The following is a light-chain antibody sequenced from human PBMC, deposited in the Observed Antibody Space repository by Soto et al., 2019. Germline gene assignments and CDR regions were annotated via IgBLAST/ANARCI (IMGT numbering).Light chain of an antibody. CDR3: AAWDDSLNGYV. CDR1: SSTIGSNT. J-gene: IGLJ1*01. CDR2: NNN. V-gene: IGLV1-44*01. Sequence: QSVLTQPPSASGTPGQRVTISCSGSSSTIGSNTVNWYQQLPGTAPKLLIYNNNQRPSGVPDRFSGSKSGTSASLAISGLQSEDEADYYCAAWDDSLNGYVFGTGTKLTVL.